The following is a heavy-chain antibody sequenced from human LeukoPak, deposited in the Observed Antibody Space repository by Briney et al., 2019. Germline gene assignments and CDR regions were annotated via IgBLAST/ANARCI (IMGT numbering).Heavy chain of an antibody. CDR2: IKADGSVK. D-gene: IGHD2-21*01. Sequence: GGSLRLSCAASEFTFSTFWMSWVRQAPGKGLEWVANIKADGSVKHYVDSVEGRFSISRDNARSSLYLQLNSLRAEDTAVYYCVRDSDYQRNSGGLYAHYDALDIWGHGTMVTVSS. CDR3: VRDSDYQRNSGGLYAHYDALDI. V-gene: IGHV3-7*01. J-gene: IGHJ3*02. CDR1: EFTFSTFW.